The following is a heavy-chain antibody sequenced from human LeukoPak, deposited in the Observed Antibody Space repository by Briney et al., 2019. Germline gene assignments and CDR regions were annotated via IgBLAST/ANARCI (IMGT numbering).Heavy chain of an antibody. Sequence: SETLSLTCAVYGGSFSGYYWSWIRQPPGKWLEWIGEINHSGSTNYNPSLKSRVTISVDTSKNQFSLKLSSVTAADTAVYYCARRNPKGYYGSGSYFGYWGQGTLVTVSS. CDR3: ARRNPKGYYGSGSYFGY. CDR2: INHSGST. V-gene: IGHV4-34*01. CDR1: GGSFSGYY. J-gene: IGHJ4*02. D-gene: IGHD3-10*01.